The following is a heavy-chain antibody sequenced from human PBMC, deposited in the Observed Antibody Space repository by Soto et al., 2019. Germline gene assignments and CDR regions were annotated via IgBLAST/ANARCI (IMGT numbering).Heavy chain of an antibody. CDR2: IYPGDSDT. CDR1: GYSFTSYW. D-gene: IGHD3-10*01. CDR3: AIFYGSGSPHNSYGMDV. J-gene: IGHJ6*02. V-gene: IGHV5-51*01. Sequence: VESLSISCEVSGYSFTSYWIGWVLQMPGKGLEWMGIIYPGDSDTRYSPSFQGQVTISADKSISTAYLQWSSLKASDTAMYYCAIFYGSGSPHNSYGMDVWGQGTTVTVSS.